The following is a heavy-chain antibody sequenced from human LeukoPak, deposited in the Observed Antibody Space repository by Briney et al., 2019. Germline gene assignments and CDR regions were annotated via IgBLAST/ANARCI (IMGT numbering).Heavy chain of an antibody. J-gene: IGHJ3*02. Sequence: PSETLSLTCTVSGGSITSSSYYWGWIRQPPGKGLQWIGSFYYSGSTYYNPSLKSRVTISVDTSKNQFSLKLSSVTAADTAVYYCARDPYYDSSGYYLDAFDIWGQGTMVTVSS. CDR1: GGSITSSSYY. D-gene: IGHD3-22*01. V-gene: IGHV4-39*07. CDR2: FYYSGST. CDR3: ARDPYYDSSGYYLDAFDI.